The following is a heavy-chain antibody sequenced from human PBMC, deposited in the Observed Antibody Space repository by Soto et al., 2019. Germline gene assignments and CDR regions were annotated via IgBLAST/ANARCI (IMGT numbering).Heavy chain of an antibody. CDR3: ARDGYDILTGVYYYYMAV. Sequence: SETLSLTCTVSGGSISSYYWSWIRQPPGKGLEWIGYIYYSGSTNYNPSLKSRVTISVDTSKNQFSLKLSSVTAADTAVYYCARDGYDILTGVYYYYMAVWGKGTTVTVSS. D-gene: IGHD3-9*01. CDR1: GGSISSYY. J-gene: IGHJ6*03. V-gene: IGHV4-59*01. CDR2: IYYSGST.